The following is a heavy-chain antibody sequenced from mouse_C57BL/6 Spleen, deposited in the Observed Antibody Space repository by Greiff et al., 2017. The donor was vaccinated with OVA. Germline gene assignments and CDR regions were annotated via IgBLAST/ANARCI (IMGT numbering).Heavy chain of an antibody. CDR1: GFNIKNTY. V-gene: IGHV14-3*01. CDR3: ARSITTVWDYAMDY. CDR2: IDPANGNT. Sequence: VHVKQSVAELVRPGASVKLSCTASGFNIKNTYMHWVKQRPEQGLEWIGRIDPANGNTKYAPKFQGKATITADTSSNTAYLQLSSLTSEDTAIYYCARSITTVWDYAMDYWGQGTSVTVSS. D-gene: IGHD1-1*01. J-gene: IGHJ4*01.